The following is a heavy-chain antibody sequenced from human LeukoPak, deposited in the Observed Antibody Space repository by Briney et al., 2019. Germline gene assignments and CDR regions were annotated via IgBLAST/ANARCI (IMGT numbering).Heavy chain of an antibody. CDR2: ISGYNGNT. J-gene: IGHJ5*02. D-gene: IGHD3-3*01. V-gene: IGHV1-18*01. CDR3: ARDYGSTIFGATNWFDP. Sequence: ASVKVSCKASGYTFTSYGNSWARHAPGQGLEWMGWISGYNGNTNYAQNLQGRVTMTTDTSTRTAYMELRSLRSDDTAVYYCARDYGSTIFGATNWFDPWGQGTLVTVSS. CDR1: GYTFTSYG.